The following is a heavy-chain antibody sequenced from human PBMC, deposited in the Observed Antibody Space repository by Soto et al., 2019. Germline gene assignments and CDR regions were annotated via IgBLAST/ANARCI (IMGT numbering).Heavy chain of an antibody. CDR2: ISSSSSYI. CDR1: GFTFSSYS. D-gene: IGHD2-2*01. J-gene: IGHJ5*02. V-gene: IGHV3-21*01. CDR3: ARDEVHHCSITSCRINNWFDP. Sequence: GGSLRLSCAASGFTFSSYSMNWVRQAPGKGLEWVSSISSSSSYIYYADSVKGRFTFSRDNAKNLLYLQMNSLRAEDTAVYYCARDEVHHCSITSCRINNWFDPWGQGTLVTVSS.